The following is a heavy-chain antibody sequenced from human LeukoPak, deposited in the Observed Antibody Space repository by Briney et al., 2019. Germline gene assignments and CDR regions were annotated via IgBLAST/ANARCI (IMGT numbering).Heavy chain of an antibody. CDR2: ISSSGSTI. J-gene: IGHJ6*03. CDR3: ARVGSMTTVTSYYYYYMDV. V-gene: IGHV3-11*01. Sequence: PGGSLRLSCAASGFTVSTNYMNWVRQAPGKGLEWVSYISSSGSTIYYADSVKGRFTISRDNAKNSLYLQMNSLRAEDTAVYYCARVGSMTTVTSYYYYYMDVWGKGTTVTVSS. CDR1: GFTVSTNY. D-gene: IGHD4-17*01.